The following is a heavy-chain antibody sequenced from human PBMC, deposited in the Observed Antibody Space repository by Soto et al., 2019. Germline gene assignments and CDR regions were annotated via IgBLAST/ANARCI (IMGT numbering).Heavy chain of an antibody. Sequence: ASVKVSCKASGYTFTGYYMHWVRQAPGQGLEWMGWINPNSGGTNYAQKFQGRVTMTRDTSISTAYMELSRLRSDDTAVYYCASSLPGYRSTSRNRWLDPWGQGTLVTVSS. CDR2: INPNSGGT. CDR3: ASSLPGYRSTSRNRWLDP. V-gene: IGHV1-2*02. J-gene: IGHJ5*02. CDR1: GYTFTGYY. D-gene: IGHD6-6*01.